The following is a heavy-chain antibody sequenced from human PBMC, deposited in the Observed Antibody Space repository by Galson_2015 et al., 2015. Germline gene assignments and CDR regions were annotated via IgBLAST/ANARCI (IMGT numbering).Heavy chain of an antibody. CDR2: IWYDGSNK. J-gene: IGHJ4*02. CDR3: ARDYVGYCSSTSCHGGGFDY. Sequence: SLRLSCAASGFTFSSYGMHWVRQAPGKGLEWVAVIWYDGSNKYYADSVKGRFTLSRDNSKNTLYLQMNSLRAEDTAVYYCARDYVGYCSSTSCHGGGFDYWGQGTLVTVSS. D-gene: IGHD2-2*01. CDR1: GFTFSSYG. V-gene: IGHV3-33*01.